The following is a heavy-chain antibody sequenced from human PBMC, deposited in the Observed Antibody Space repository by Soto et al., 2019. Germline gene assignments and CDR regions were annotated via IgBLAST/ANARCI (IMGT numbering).Heavy chain of an antibody. V-gene: IGHV1-3*01. J-gene: IGHJ4*02. CDR2: INAGNGNT. CDR1: GFTLTRHY. CDR3: ARSIVVVTAADY. Sequence: APMKGSCQASGFTLTRHYMHWVRQAPGQRLEWMGWINAGNGNTKYSQKFQGRVTITRDTSASTAYMELSSLRSEDTAVYYCARSIVVVTAADYWGQGTLVTVSS. D-gene: IGHD2-21*02.